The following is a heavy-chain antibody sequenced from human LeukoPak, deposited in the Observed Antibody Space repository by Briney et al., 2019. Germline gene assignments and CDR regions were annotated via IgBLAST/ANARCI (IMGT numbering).Heavy chain of an antibody. Sequence: PSETLSLTCTVSGGSISKDYWRWIRQAAGKELEWIGRIYTSGSTNYNPSLKSRATITLDKSKKQFSLNLNSVTAADTGVYYCARGGTYGSGRNQHTTLDYCGQGTLVTVSS. D-gene: IGHD3-10*01. CDR2: IYTSGST. J-gene: IGHJ4*02. V-gene: IGHV4-4*07. CDR1: GGSISKDY. CDR3: ARGGTYGSGRNQHTTLDY.